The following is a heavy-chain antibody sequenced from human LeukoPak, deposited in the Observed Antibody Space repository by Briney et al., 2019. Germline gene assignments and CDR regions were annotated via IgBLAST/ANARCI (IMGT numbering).Heavy chain of an antibody. V-gene: IGHV3-7*01. CDR3: ARHGGAFDI. D-gene: IGHD3-10*01. CDR2: IKQDGSEK. J-gene: IGHJ3*02. Sequence: GGSLRLSCAASGFTFSTYWMSWARQAPGKGPEWVAYIKQDGSEKDYVDSVKGRFTISRDNAKNSLYLQMNSLRGEDTAVYYCARHGGAFDIWGQGTLVTVSS. CDR1: GFTFSTYW.